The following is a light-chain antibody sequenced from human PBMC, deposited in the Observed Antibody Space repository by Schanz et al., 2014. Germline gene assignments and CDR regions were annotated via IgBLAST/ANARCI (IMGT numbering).Light chain of an antibody. CDR2: DVS. J-gene: IGLJ3*02. Sequence: QSALTQPRSVSGSPGQSVTISCTGTSSDVGGYNYVSWYQQHPGKAPKIMIYDVSERPSGVPARFSGSKSGNTASLTISGSQAEDEADYYCCSYAGSSTWVFGGGTKLTVL. CDR1: SSDVGGYNY. CDR3: CSYAGSSTWV. V-gene: IGLV2-11*01.